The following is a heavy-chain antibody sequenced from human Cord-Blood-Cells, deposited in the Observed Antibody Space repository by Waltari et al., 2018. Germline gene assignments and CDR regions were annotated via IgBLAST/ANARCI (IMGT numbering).Heavy chain of an antibody. CDR2: IYYSWRT. V-gene: IGHV4-39*01. D-gene: IGHD6-13*01. CDR1: GGSISSSSFY. Sequence: QLQLQESGPGLVKPSETLSLTCTVSGGSISSSSFYWGWIRQPPGKGLEWIGSIYYSWRTDYNPSLKSRVTISVDTSKNQLSLKLSSVTAADTAVYYCASAAGLYYYYYYGMDVWGQGTTVTVSS. J-gene: IGHJ6*02. CDR3: ASAAGLYYYYYYGMDV.